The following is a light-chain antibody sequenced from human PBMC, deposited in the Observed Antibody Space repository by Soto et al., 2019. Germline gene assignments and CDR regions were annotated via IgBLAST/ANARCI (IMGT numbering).Light chain of an antibody. CDR2: GAS. CDR1: QSVSNNN. J-gene: IGKJ4*01. CDR3: QQYNNWPRAT. V-gene: IGKV3-15*01. Sequence: EIVLTQSPGTLSLSPGERATLSCRASQSVSNNNLAWYQQKPGQAPRLLIYGASTRATGIPARFSGSGSGTEFNLTISSLQSEDFGVYYCQQYNNWPRATFGGGTKVDI.